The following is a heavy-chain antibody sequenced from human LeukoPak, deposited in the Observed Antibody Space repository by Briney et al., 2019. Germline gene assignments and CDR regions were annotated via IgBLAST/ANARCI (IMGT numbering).Heavy chain of an antibody. V-gene: IGHV3-23*01. Sequence: PGGPLRLSCAASGFTFSSYAMSWVGQAPGKGLEWVSPISGSGGSTYYADSVKGRFTISRDNSKNTLYLQMKSLRAEATAVYSCATDRLKLHGEPSDYWGQGTLVTVSS. CDR1: GFTFSSYA. CDR3: ATDRLKLHGEPSDY. CDR2: ISGSGGST. J-gene: IGHJ4*02. D-gene: IGHD4-17*01.